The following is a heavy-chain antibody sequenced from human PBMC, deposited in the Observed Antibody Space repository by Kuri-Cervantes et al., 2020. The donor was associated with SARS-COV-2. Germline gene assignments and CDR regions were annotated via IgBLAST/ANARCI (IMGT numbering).Heavy chain of an antibody. CDR2: INHSGST. Sequence: ESLKISCAVYGGSFSGYYWSWIRQPPGKGLEWIGEINHSGSTNYNPSLKSRVTISVDTSKNQFSLKLSSVTAADTAVYYCAGVSPDWVLNWGQGTLVTVSS. D-gene: IGHD3-9*01. V-gene: IGHV4-34*01. CDR1: GGSFSGYY. J-gene: IGHJ4*02. CDR3: AGVSPDWVLN.